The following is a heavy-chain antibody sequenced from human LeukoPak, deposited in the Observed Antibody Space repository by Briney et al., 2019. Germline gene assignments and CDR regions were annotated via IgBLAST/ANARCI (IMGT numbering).Heavy chain of an antibody. CDR3: ARNGMVRGVILGY. CDR2: INPNSGGT. CDR1: GYTFTGYY. D-gene: IGHD3-10*01. V-gene: IGHV1-2*06. J-gene: IGHJ4*02. Sequence: ASVKVSCKASGYTFTGYYMHWVRQAPGQGLEWMGRINPNSGGTNYAQKFQGRVTMTRDTSISTAYMELSRLRSDDTAVYYCARNGMVRGVILGYWGQGTLVTVPS.